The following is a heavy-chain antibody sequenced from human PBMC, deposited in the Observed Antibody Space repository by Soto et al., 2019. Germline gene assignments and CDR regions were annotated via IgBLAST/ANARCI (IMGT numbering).Heavy chain of an antibody. CDR2: IYYSGST. V-gene: IGHV4-30-4*01. CDR3: ARVMVAAALDY. J-gene: IGHJ4*02. Sequence: PSETLSLTCTVSGGSISSGDYYWSWIRQPPGKGLEWIGYIYYSGSTYYNPSLKSRVTISVDTSKNQFSLKLSSVTAADTAVYYCARVMVAAALDYWGQGTLVTVSS. D-gene: IGHD6-13*01. CDR1: GGSISSGDYY.